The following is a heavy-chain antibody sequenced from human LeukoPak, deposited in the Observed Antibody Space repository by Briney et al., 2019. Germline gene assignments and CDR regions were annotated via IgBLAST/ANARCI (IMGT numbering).Heavy chain of an antibody. CDR3: ARHFGVVTKGVYYYYGMDV. CDR2: IYSGGAT. Sequence: PGGSLRLSCAASGFTVSSNYMSWVRQAPGRGLEWVSVIYSGGATYYADSVKGRFTISRDEPKNTLYLQMNSLRAEDTAVYYCARHFGVVTKGVYYYYGMDVWGQGTTVTVSS. D-gene: IGHD3-3*01. V-gene: IGHV3-66*04. CDR1: GFTVSSNY. J-gene: IGHJ6*02.